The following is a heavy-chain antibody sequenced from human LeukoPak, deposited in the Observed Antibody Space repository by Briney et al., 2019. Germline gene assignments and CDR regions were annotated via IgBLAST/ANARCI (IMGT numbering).Heavy chain of an antibody. CDR2: ISGSGGST. CDR3: ARNPVPLMEQRN. D-gene: IGHD1/OR15-1a*01. V-gene: IGHV3-23*01. Sequence: GGSLRLSCAASGFTFSSYAMSWVRQAPGKGLEWVSAISGSGGSTYYADSVRGRFTISRDNSKNTLYLQMNSLRAEDTAAYYCARNPVPLMEQRNWGQGTLVTVSS. J-gene: IGHJ4*02. CDR1: GFTFSSYA.